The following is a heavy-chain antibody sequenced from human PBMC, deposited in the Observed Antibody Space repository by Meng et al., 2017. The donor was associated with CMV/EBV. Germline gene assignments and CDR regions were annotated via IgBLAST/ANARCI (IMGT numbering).Heavy chain of an antibody. D-gene: IGHD3-3*01. CDR2: INHNGST. CDR3: ARGSRRLPRFNWFDP. CDR1: GGSFNGYY. J-gene: IGHJ5*02. V-gene: IGHV4-34*01. Sequence: QGQLRQLGAGLVKPSETLSLTCAVYGGSFNGYYWSWIRQPPGKGLEWIGEINHNGSTNYNPSLKSRVTISVDTSKNQFSLKLSSVTAADTAVYYCARGSRRLPRFNWFDPWGQGTLVTVFS.